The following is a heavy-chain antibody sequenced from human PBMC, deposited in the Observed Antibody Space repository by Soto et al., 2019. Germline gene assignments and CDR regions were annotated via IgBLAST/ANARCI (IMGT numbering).Heavy chain of an antibody. V-gene: IGHV3-33*01. Sequence: QVHLVESGGGVVQPGRSLRLSCAASGFTFSNSGMHWVRQAPGKGLEWVAILWYDGSIKYYADSVKGRFTISRDNSKNTLFLQMNSLRAEDTAVYYCARDLTTVTSGLDYWGQGTLVTVSS. J-gene: IGHJ4*02. CDR3: ARDLTTVTSGLDY. CDR1: GFTFSNSG. D-gene: IGHD4-17*01. CDR2: LWYDGSIK.